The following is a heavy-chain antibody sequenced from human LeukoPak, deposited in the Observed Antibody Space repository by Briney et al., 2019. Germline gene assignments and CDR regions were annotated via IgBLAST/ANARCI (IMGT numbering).Heavy chain of an antibody. V-gene: IGHV4-39*07. Sequence: SETLSLTCTVSGGSISSSSYYWGWIRQPPGKGLEWIGSIYYSGSTYYNPSLKSRVTISVDTSKNQFSLKLSSVTAADTAVYYCARVLQSSTSGFLFGWFDPWGQGTLVTVSS. D-gene: IGHD2-2*01. CDR3: ARVLQSSTSGFLFGWFDP. CDR2: IYYSGST. CDR1: GGSISSSSYY. J-gene: IGHJ5*02.